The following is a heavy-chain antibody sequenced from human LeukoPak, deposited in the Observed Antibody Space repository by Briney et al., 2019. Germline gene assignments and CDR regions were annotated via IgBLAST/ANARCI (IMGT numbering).Heavy chain of an antibody. D-gene: IGHD4-17*01. V-gene: IGHV1-2*02. CDR2: INPNSGGT. Sequence: ASVKVSCKASGYTFTGYYSHWVRQAPGQGLEWMGWINPNSGGTNYAQKFQGRVTMTRDTSISTAYMELSRLRSDDTAVYYCARVQDYGDYPDYWGQGTLVTVSS. CDR3: ARVQDYGDYPDY. CDR1: GYTFTGYY. J-gene: IGHJ4*02.